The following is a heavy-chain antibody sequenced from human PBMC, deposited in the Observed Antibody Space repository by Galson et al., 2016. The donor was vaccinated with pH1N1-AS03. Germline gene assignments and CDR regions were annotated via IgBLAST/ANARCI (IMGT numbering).Heavy chain of an antibody. CDR3: GRELWGGCEY. Sequence: QAPGKGPEWVANIHPDGSEKYYGDSVKGRFTISRDNAKNSLDLQMNSLRAEDTAVYYCGRELWGGCEYWGQGTLVTVSS. V-gene: IGHV3-7*03. CDR2: IHPDGSEK. J-gene: IGHJ4*02. D-gene: IGHD3-3*01.